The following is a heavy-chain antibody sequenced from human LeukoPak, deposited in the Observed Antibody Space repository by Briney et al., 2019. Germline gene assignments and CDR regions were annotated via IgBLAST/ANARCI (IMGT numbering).Heavy chain of an antibody. CDR3: AAEWDSDSGP. CDR2: VVVGSGNT. J-gene: IGHJ5*02. CDR1: GFTFTSSA. V-gene: IGHV1-58*01. D-gene: IGHD1-26*01. Sequence: GTSVKLSCKASGFTFTSSAVQWVRQPRAQRLEWIGGVVVGSGNTNYAQKFQERVTITRDICTSTAYMELSSRRYDDMAVYYGAAEWDSDSGPWGQGTLVTVSS.